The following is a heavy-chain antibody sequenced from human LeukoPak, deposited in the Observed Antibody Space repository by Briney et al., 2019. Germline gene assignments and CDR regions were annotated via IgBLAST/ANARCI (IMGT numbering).Heavy chain of an antibody. J-gene: IGHJ4*02. CDR2: IYYSGTT. V-gene: IGHV4-39*01. CDR1: GGSISSSNYY. D-gene: IGHD3-22*01. Sequence: SETLSLTCTVSGGSISSSNYYWGWIRQPPGKGLEWIGSIYYSGTTYYSSSLKSRVIISVDTSKNQFSLKLSSVTATDTAVYYCARHEGSYYDKSGYTFDCWGQGTLVTVSS. CDR3: ARHEGSYYDKSGYTFDC.